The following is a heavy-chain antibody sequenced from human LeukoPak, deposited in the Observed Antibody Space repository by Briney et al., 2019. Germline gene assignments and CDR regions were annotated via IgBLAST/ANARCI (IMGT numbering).Heavy chain of an antibody. J-gene: IGHJ4*02. D-gene: IGHD5-24*01. V-gene: IGHV4-61*02. CDR3: ARDVELYFDY. CDR2: IYTSGST. CDR1: GGSISSGSYY. Sequence: SQTLSLTCTVSGGSISSGSYYWSRIRQPAGKGLEWIGRIYTSGSTNYNPSLKSRVTISVDTSKNQFSLKLSSVTAADTAVYYCARDVELYFDYWGQGTLVTVSS.